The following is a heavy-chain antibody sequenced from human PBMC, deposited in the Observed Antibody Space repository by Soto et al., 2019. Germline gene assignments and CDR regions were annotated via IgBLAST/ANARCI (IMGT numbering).Heavy chain of an antibody. Sequence: EVQLLEYVGGLVQPGGSLRLSCAASGFTFSNYVMSWVRQAPGKGLEWVSSVSNSGSNTYYAESVKGRVTISRDNSNNTLYLQMNSLRAEDTALYYCARRGRTLPHYSYYMDVWGKGTTVTVSS. CDR1: GFTFSNYV. V-gene: IGHV3-23*01. J-gene: IGHJ6*03. CDR2: VSNSGSNT. CDR3: ARRGRTLPHYSYYMDV.